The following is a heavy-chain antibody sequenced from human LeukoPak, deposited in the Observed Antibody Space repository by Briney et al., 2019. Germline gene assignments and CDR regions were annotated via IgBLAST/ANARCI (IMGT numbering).Heavy chain of an antibody. CDR2: INPNSGGT. CDR1: GYTFTGYY. Sequence: GSVKVCCKASGYTFTGYYMHWVRQAPGQGLEWMGWINPNSGGTNYAQKFQGRVTMTRDTSISTAYMELSRLRSDDTAVYYCALVVVAAGALDYWGQGTLVTVSS. J-gene: IGHJ4*02. V-gene: IGHV1-2*02. D-gene: IGHD2-15*01. CDR3: ALVVVAAGALDY.